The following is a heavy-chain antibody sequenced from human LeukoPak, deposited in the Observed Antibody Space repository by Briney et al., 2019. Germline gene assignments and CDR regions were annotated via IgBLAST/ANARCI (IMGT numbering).Heavy chain of an antibody. CDR3: ARHIGILGLRGFDY. J-gene: IGHJ4*02. CDR2: IYYSGTT. V-gene: IGHV4-59*08. CDR1: SGSLSSNY. Sequence: SETLSLTCTVSSGSLSSNYWNWIRQPPGKGLEWIGYIYYSGTTNYNPSLTSRVTISVDTSKNQFSLKLSSVTAADTAVYYCARHIGILGLRGFDYWGQGTLVTVSS. D-gene: IGHD2/OR15-2a*01.